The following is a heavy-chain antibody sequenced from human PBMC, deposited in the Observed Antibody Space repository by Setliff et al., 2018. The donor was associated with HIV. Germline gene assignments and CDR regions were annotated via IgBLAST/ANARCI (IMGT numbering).Heavy chain of an antibody. CDR2: INPRDGST. D-gene: IGHD3-22*01. Sequence: ASVKVSCKPSGYTFTTYGLSWVRQAPGQGLEWMGVINPRDGSTTYAPKFQGRVTMTRDTTTSTVYVELSSLRSEDTAVYYCARGGSSGSYWGQGTLVTVSS. J-gene: IGHJ4*02. CDR3: ARGGSSGSY. CDR1: GYTFTTYG. V-gene: IGHV1-46*01.